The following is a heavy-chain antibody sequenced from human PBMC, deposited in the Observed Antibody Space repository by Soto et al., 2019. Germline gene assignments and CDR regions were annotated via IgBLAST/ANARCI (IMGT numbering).Heavy chain of an antibody. Sequence: SETLSLTCTVSGGSISSYYWSWIRQPPGKGLEWIGYIYYSGSTNYNPSLKSRVTISVDTSKNQFSLKLSSVTAADTAVYYCARHLLSGYDYRFDPWGQGTLVTVSS. CDR2: IYYSGST. D-gene: IGHD5-12*01. CDR1: GGSISSYY. V-gene: IGHV4-59*08. J-gene: IGHJ5*02. CDR3: ARHLLSGYDYRFDP.